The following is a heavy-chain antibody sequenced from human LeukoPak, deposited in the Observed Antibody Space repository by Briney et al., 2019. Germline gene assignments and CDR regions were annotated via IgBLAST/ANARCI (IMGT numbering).Heavy chain of an antibody. CDR3: AKDGYCSGGSCYSRYYYYGMDV. Sequence: GGSLRLSCAASGFTSDDYTMHWVRQAPGRGLEWVSLISWDGGSTYYADSVKGRFTISRDNSKNSLYLQMNSLRTEDTALYYCAKDGYCSGGSCYSRYYYYGMDVWGQGTTVTVSS. J-gene: IGHJ6*02. CDR1: GFTSDDYT. CDR2: ISWDGGST. D-gene: IGHD2-15*01. V-gene: IGHV3-43*01.